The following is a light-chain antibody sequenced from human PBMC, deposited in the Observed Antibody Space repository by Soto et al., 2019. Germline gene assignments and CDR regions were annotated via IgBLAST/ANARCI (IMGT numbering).Light chain of an antibody. CDR2: DVT. J-gene: IGLJ7*01. V-gene: IGLV2-14*03. Sequence: QAVVTQPASVSGSPGQSITISCTGTSSDVGAYHYVSWYQQHPGKAPKLMIYDVTNRPSGVSNRFSGSKSGNTASLTISGLEAEDEADYYCSSYPRSRTFLFGGGTQLTV. CDR3: SSYPRSRTFL. CDR1: SSDVGAYHY.